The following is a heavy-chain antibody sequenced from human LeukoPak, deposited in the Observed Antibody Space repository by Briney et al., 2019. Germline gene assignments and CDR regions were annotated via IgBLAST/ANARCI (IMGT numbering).Heavy chain of an antibody. D-gene: IGHD3-22*01. Sequence: ASVKVSCKASGYTFTGYYMHWVRQAPGQGGEWVGWINPNSGGTNYAQKFQGRVTMTRDTSISTAYMELSRLRSDDTAVYYCARAITPYYYDSSGYYFDYWGQGTLVTVSS. J-gene: IGHJ4*02. CDR3: ARAITPYYYDSSGYYFDY. CDR1: GYTFTGYY. CDR2: INPNSGGT. V-gene: IGHV1-2*02.